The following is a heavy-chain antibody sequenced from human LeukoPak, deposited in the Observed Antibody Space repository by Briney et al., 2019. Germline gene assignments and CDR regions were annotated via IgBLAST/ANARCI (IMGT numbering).Heavy chain of an antibody. CDR3: ARVGYDFWSGYPIYYYYYMEV. CDR2: IYYSGST. CDR1: GGSISSYY. D-gene: IGHD3-3*01. Sequence: SETLSLTCTVSGGSISSYYWSWMRQPPGKGLEWIGYIYYSGSTNYNPSLKSRVTISVDTSKNQFSLKLSSVTAADTAVHYCARVGYDFWSGYPIYYYYYMEVCGKGTTVTVSS. V-gene: IGHV4-59*01. J-gene: IGHJ6*03.